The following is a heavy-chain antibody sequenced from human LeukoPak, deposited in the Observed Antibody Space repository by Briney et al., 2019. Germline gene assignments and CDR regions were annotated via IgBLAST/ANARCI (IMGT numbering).Heavy chain of an antibody. V-gene: IGHV4-34*01. CDR1: GGSFSGYC. D-gene: IGHD3-16*02. CDR3: ASSTVAYDFVWGSNRHTPFDY. Sequence: SETLSFTCAVYGGSFSGYCWSWIRQPPGKGLEWIGEINHSGSTNYNPSLKSRVTISADTSKNQFFLELSSVTAADTAVYYCASSTVAYDFVWGSNRHTPFDYWGQGTLVTVSS. CDR2: INHSGST. J-gene: IGHJ4*02.